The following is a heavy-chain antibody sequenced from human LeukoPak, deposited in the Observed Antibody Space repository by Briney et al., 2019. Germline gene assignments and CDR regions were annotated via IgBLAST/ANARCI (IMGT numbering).Heavy chain of an antibody. CDR3: ARDNRASGITIFGVVIIGGGDY. D-gene: IGHD3-3*01. J-gene: IGHJ4*02. V-gene: IGHV3-21*01. CDR1: GFTFSSYS. Sequence: GGSLRLSCAASGFTFSSYSMNWVRQAPGKGLEWVSSISSSSSYIYYADSVKGRFTISRDNAKNTLYLQMNSLRAEDTAVYYCARDNRASGITIFGVVIIGGGDYWGQGTLVTVSS. CDR2: ISSSSSYI.